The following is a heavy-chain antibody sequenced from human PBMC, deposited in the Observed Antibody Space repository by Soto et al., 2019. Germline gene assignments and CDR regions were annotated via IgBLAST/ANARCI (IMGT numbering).Heavy chain of an antibody. J-gene: IGHJ4*02. D-gene: IGHD5-12*01. CDR2: TYYRSKWYN. CDR3: ERTRGQFDS. Sequence: SQTLSLTSAISRDSVSSNSAAWNWIRRSPSRGLEWLGRTYYRSKWYNEYAVSVESRIAINPDTSKNQLSPQLNYVTPQYTAVYYCERTRGQFDSCGQGTLVTVST. CDR1: RDSVSSNSAA. V-gene: IGHV6-1*01.